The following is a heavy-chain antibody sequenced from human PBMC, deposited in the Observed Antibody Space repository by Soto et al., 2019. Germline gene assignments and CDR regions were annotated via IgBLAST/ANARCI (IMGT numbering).Heavy chain of an antibody. CDR3: ARDAAVPGESDRFDY. J-gene: IGHJ4*02. D-gene: IGHD6-19*01. V-gene: IGHV4-4*02. CDR1: GDSVTSNVW. Sequence: QVQLQESGPGLVKPSGTLSLTCAVSGDSVTSNVWWSWVCQPPGQGLEWIGEAYHNGLTDYNPSLKSRVTMSVDTSKNEFSLKLTSLTAADTAIYYCARDAAVPGESDRFDYWGQGTLVTVSS. CDR2: AYHNGLT.